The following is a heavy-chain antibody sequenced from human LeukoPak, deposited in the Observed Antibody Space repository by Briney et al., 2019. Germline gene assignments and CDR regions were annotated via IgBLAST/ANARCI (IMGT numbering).Heavy chain of an antibody. CDR3: ARAGGALIGAAGLFDY. CDR2: IYYSGST. V-gene: IGHV4-59*01. D-gene: IGHD6-13*01. CDR1: GDAISSYY. Sequence: PSETLSLTCTVSGDAISSYYWSWIRQPPGKGLEWIGYIYYSGSTNYNPSLKSRVTISVDTSKNQFSLKLSSVTAAATAVYYCARAGGALIGAAGLFDYWGQGTLVTVSS. J-gene: IGHJ4*02.